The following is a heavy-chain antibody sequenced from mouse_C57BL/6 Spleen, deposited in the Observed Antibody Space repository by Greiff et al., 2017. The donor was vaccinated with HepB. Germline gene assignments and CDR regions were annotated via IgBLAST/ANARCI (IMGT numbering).Heavy chain of an antibody. D-gene: IGHD4-1*01. Sequence: VKVVESGPGLVAPSQSLSITCTVSGFSLTSYAISWVRQPPGKGLEWLGVIWTGGGTNYNSALKSRLSISKYNSKSQVFLKMNSLQTDDTARYYCARNWDWDRTWFAYWGQGTLVTVSA. CDR3: ARNWDWDRTWFAY. J-gene: IGHJ3*01. V-gene: IGHV2-9-1*01. CDR2: IWTGGGT. CDR1: GFSLTSYA.